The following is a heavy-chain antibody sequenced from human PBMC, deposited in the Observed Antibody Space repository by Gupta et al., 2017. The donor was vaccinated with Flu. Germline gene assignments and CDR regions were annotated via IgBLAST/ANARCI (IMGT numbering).Heavy chain of an antibody. J-gene: IGHJ4*02. D-gene: IGHD5-24*01. CDR3: ARVDGHHIYHNYFDY. CDR1: GGPFSTYA. Sequence: QVQLVQSGAEVKKPGSSVKVSCKASGGPFSTYAISWVRQAPGQGLEWMGGIIPIFGSAKSAQRFQGRVTITADESTSTIYMELTSLRSEDTAVYYCARVDGHHIYHNYFDYWGQGTLVTVSS. V-gene: IGHV1-69*01. CDR2: IIPIFGSA.